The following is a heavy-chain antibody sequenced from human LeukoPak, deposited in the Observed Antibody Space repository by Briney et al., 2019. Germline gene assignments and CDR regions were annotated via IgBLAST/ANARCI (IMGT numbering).Heavy chain of an antibody. Sequence: GGSLRLSCAASGFTFSNYGNYALSWVRQAPGKGLEWVSAISGSGGSTYYADSVKGRFTISRDNSKNTLYLQMNSLRAEDTAVYYCAKCITIFGVGGSWGQGTMVTVSS. CDR1: GFTFSNYG. J-gene: IGHJ3*01. CDR3: AKCITIFGVGGS. D-gene: IGHD3-3*01. V-gene: IGHV3-23*01. CDR2: ISGSGGST.